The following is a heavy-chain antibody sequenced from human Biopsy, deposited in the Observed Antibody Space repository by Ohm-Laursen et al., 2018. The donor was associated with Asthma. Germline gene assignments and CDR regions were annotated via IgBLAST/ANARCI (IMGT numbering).Heavy chain of an antibody. CDR2: VNTGNGDT. Sequence: ASVKVSCKASGYNFISFSIHWARQAPGQRLEWMGWVNTGNGDTKYSQKFQGRVTITRDTSASTAYMELRSLRSEDMTTYYCARTYYDFLTGQVKDVFGVWGQGTMVTVSS. D-gene: IGHD3-9*01. CDR1: GYNFISFS. V-gene: IGHV1-3*04. CDR3: ARTYYDFLTGQVKDVFGV. J-gene: IGHJ3*01.